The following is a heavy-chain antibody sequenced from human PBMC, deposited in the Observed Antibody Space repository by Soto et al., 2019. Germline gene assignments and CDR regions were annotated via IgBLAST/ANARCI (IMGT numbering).Heavy chain of an antibody. CDR2: IYYSGRT. Sequence: SETLSLTCTVSGGSISSGGYYWSWIRQHPGKGLEWIGYIYYSGRTYYNPSLHSRVSIAVDPTENHFSLKLTSVPAGDTSVYYCARGSFSSSSSWFDPWGGGTLVTVSS. V-gene: IGHV4-31*03. D-gene: IGHD6-6*01. CDR3: ARGSFSSSSSWFDP. J-gene: IGHJ5*02. CDR1: GGSISSGGYY.